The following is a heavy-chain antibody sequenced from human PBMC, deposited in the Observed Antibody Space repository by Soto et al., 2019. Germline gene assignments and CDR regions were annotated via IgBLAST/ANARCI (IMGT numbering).Heavy chain of an antibody. J-gene: IGHJ5*02. D-gene: IGHD4-17*01. Sequence: TSETLSPTCTVSGGSISRGGYYWSWIRQHPGKGLEWIGYIYYSGRTYYSPSLNSRVTISVDTSKNQFSLKLSSVTAADTAVYYCARTPAYGCNRNWFDPWGQGTLVTVSS. CDR1: GGSISRGGYY. V-gene: IGHV4-31*03. CDR2: IYYSGRT. CDR3: ARTPAYGCNRNWFDP.